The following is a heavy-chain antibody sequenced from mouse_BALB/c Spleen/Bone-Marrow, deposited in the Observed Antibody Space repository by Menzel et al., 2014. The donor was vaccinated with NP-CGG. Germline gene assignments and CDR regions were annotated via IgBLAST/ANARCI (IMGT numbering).Heavy chain of an antibody. Sequence: EVQLQQSGAELVKPGVSVKLSCTASGFNIKDTYMHWVKQRPEQGLEWFGRFDPANGNTKYDPKFQGKATITADTSSNTAYLQLSSLTSEDTAVYYCARYGNYCYAMDYWGQGTSVTGSS. J-gene: IGHJ4*01. D-gene: IGHD2-1*01. CDR3: ARYGNYCYAMDY. CDR1: GFNIKDTY. CDR2: FDPANGNT. V-gene: IGHV14-3*02.